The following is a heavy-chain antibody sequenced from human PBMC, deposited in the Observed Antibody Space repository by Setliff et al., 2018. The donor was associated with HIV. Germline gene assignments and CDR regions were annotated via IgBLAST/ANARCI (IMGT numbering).Heavy chain of an antibody. CDR1: GGSFSGYY. CDR2: INHSGST. J-gene: IGHJ4*02. D-gene: IGHD1-26*01. CDR3: ARRGISGNYYFDY. Sequence: SETLSLTCAVYGGSFSGYYWSWIRQPPGKGLEWIGEINHSGSTNYNPSLKSRVTISVDTSKDQFSLKLDSMTAADTAVYYCARRGISGNYYFDYWGQGTLVTVSS. V-gene: IGHV4-34*01.